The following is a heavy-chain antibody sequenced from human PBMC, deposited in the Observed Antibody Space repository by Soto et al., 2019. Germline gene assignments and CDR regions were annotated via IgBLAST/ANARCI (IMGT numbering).Heavy chain of an antibody. D-gene: IGHD6-19*01. Sequence: PSETLSLTCAVSGGSICSSNWWSWVRQPPGKGLEWIGEIYHSGSTNYNPSLKSRVTISVDKSKNQFSLKLSSVTAADTAVYYCARVAGTRLSYFDYWGQGTLVTVSS. CDR2: IYHSGST. CDR3: ARVAGTRLSYFDY. CDR1: GGSICSSNW. V-gene: IGHV4-4*02. J-gene: IGHJ4*02.